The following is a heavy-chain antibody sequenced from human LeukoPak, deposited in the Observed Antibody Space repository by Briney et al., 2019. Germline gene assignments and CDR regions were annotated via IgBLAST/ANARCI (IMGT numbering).Heavy chain of an antibody. CDR3: AKSRLRFSSNSPADY. CDR2: ISGSGGST. J-gene: IGHJ4*02. V-gene: IGHV3-23*01. Sequence: PGGSLRLSWAASGFTFSSYAMSWVRQAPGKGLEWVSAISGSGGSTYYAASVEGRFTISRDNSKNTLYLQMNSLSTEDTAVYYCAKSRLRFSSNSPADYWGQGTLVTVSS. CDR1: GFTFSSYA. D-gene: IGHD4-11*01.